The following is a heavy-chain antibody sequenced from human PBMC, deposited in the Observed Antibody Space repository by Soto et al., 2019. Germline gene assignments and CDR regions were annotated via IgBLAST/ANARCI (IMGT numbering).Heavy chain of an antibody. J-gene: IGHJ6*02. V-gene: IGHV1-18*01. D-gene: IGHD3-16*01. CDR3: ARMGDVPYYYYGMDV. CDR1: GYTFTSYG. Sequence: QVQLVQSGAEVKKPGASVKVSCKASGYTFTSYGTSWVRQAPGQGREWMGWINGYNGNTNHAQKLQGRVTMSTDTSTSTAYMELRSLRSDDSAVYYCARMGDVPYYYYGMDVWGQGTTVTVSS. CDR2: INGYNGNT.